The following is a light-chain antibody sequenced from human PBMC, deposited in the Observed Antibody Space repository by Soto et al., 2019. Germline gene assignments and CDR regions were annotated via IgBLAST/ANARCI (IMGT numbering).Light chain of an antibody. J-gene: IGKJ4*01. Sequence: DIQMTQSPSSLSASVGDRVTITCQASQDVKNYLNWYQQKPGKAPKLLIYDASNLERGVPSRFSGSGTGTEYTFTISSLQAEDNVTYDCQQYENLPLTFGGGTKVDIK. CDR2: DAS. V-gene: IGKV1-33*01. CDR3: QQYENLPLT. CDR1: QDVKNY.